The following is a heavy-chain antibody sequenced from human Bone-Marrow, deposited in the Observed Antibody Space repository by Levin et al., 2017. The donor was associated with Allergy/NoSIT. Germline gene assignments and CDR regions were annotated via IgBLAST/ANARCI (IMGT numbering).Heavy chain of an antibody. V-gene: IGHV3-23*01. Sequence: GGSLRLSCAASGFTFRNYAMSWVRQAPGKGLEWVSAISGSNNSTYYAGSVKGRFTISRDKSKNTLYLLINSLRAEDTAVYYCAKNSGIFPTYYFDYWGQGTLVTVSS. D-gene: IGHD1-26*01. CDR1: GFTFRNYA. CDR3: AKNSGIFPTYYFDY. CDR2: ISGSNNST. J-gene: IGHJ4*02.